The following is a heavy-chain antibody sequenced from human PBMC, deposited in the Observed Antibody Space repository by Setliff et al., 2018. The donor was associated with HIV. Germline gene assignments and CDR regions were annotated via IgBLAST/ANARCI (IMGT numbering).Heavy chain of an antibody. V-gene: IGHV1-69*05. D-gene: IGHD2-21*02. CDR1: GYTFTSYG. CDR2: IIPILGTA. CDR3: ARSSCGGDCYASYWYFDL. Sequence: SVKVSCKASGYTFTSYGISWVRQAPGQGLEWMGGIIPILGTANCAQRFQNRLTITTDESTTTAYMELRSLMSDDTAFYYCARSSCGGDCYASYWYFDLWGRGTLVTVSS. J-gene: IGHJ2*01.